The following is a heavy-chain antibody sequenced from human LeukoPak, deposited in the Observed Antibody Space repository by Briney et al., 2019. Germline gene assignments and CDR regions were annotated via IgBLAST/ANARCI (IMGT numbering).Heavy chain of an antibody. Sequence: GGSLRLSCAASGFTFSNYAMSWVRQAPGKGLEWVSTISGSGGSTYYADSVKGRFTISRDNSKNTLYLQMNSLRAEDTAVYYCARDPLSSGYYAFDIWGQGTMVTVSS. CDR2: ISGSGGST. CDR3: ARDPLSSGYYAFDI. CDR1: GFTFSNYA. D-gene: IGHD3-22*01. J-gene: IGHJ3*02. V-gene: IGHV3-23*01.